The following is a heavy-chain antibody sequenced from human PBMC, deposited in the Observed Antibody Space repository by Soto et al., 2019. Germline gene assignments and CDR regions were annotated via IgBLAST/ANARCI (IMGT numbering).Heavy chain of an antibody. CDR3: AKRRNGFTFDY. Sequence: LRLSCAASGFTFSRYWMSWVRQAPGNGLEWVANIKDDGREKYYVDSVLGRFTISRDNAKNSLYLQMNSLRADDTAVYYCAKRRNGFTFDYWGQGTLVTVSS. J-gene: IGHJ4*02. D-gene: IGHD2-8*01. CDR2: IKDDGREK. CDR1: GFTFSRYW. V-gene: IGHV3-7*01.